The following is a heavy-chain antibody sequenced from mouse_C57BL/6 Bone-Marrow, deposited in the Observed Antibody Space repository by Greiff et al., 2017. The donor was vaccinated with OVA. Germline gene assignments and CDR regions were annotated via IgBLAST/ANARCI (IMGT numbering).Heavy chain of an antibody. D-gene: IGHD4-1*01. Sequence: VQLQQSGPELVKPGASVKISCKASGYAFSSSWMNWVKQRPGKGLEWIGRIYPGDGDTNYNGKFKGKATLTADKSSSTAYMQLRSLTSEDSAVYLCAKNWPWFAYWGQGTLVTVSA. CDR3: AKNWPWFAY. CDR1: GYAFSSSW. J-gene: IGHJ3*01. CDR2: IYPGDGDT. V-gene: IGHV1-82*01.